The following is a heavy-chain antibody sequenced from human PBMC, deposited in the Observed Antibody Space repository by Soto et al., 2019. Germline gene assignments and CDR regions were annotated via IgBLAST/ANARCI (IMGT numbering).Heavy chain of an antibody. CDR3: ARATYYYGRGGYLYYFDY. V-gene: IGHV4-59*01. Sequence: SETLSLTCTVSGGSISSYYWSWIRQPPGKGLEWIGYIYYNGNTNYNPSLKSRVTISVDTSKNQFSLKLSSVTAADTAVYYCARATYYYGRGGYLYYFDYWRQGTLVTVSS. CDR1: GGSISSYY. J-gene: IGHJ4*02. CDR2: IYYNGNT. D-gene: IGHD3-22*01.